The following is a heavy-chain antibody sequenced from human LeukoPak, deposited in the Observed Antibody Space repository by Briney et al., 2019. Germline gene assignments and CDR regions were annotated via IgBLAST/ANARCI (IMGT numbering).Heavy chain of an antibody. CDR1: GFTFSVSY. CDR3: ARYFGSLHFDN. D-gene: IGHD1-26*01. J-gene: IGHJ4*02. V-gene: IGHV3-11*01. CDR2: ISSRRTTI. Sequence: GGSLRLSCAASGFTFSVSYMSWIRQAPGKGLEWVSYISSRRTTINYADSVKGRFTVSRDNAKSSLYLQMNSLRAEDTAVYYCARYFGSLHFDNWGQGTLVTVSS.